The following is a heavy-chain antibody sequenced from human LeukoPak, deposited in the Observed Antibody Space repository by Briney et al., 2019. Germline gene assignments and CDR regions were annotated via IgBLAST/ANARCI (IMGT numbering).Heavy chain of an antibody. D-gene: IGHD6-19*01. J-gene: IGHJ4*02. Sequence: GGSLRLSCAASGFIFDDYAMHWVRQAPGKGLEWVSGISWNSGRIGYADSVKGRFTISRDNAKNSLYLQMNSLRTEDTALYYCAKETYSGSSGWYTFDYWGQGTLVTVSS. CDR3: AKETYSGSSGWYTFDY. CDR2: ISWNSGRI. CDR1: GFIFDDYA. V-gene: IGHV3-9*01.